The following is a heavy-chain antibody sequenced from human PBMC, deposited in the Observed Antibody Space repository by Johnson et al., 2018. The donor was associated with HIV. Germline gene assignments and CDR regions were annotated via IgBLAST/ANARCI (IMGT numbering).Heavy chain of an antibody. CDR1: GFTFSSYG. J-gene: IGHJ3*02. V-gene: IGHV3-30*02. CDR2: IHYDGSNK. D-gene: IGHD1-26*01. Sequence: QVQLVESGGGVVQPGGSLRLSCAASGFTFSSYGMHWVRQAPGKGLEWVAFIHYDGSNKYDADSVKGRFTISRDNSKNTLYLQMNSLRGEDTAVYYCARDGFYSGSYDMFEIWGQGTMVTVSS. CDR3: ARDGFYSGSYDMFEI.